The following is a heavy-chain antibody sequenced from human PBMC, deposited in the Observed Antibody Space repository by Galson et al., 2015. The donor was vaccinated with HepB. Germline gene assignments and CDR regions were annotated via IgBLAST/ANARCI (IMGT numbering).Heavy chain of an antibody. J-gene: IGHJ3*02. CDR3: ATGNYCNDGVCHDDAFDI. D-gene: IGHD2-8*01. V-gene: IGHV1-69*13. Sequence: SVKVSCKASGGTFSHQTISWVRQAPGQGLEWLGGITPIFGTTNYAQKFQGRVTITADESTTTAHMDLSSLRSEDTAVYYCATGNYCNDGVCHDDAFDIWGHGTMVTVSS. CDR2: ITPIFGTT. CDR1: GGTFSHQT.